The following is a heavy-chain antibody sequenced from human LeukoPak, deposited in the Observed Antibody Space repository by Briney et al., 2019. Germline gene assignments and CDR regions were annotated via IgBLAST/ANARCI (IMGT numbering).Heavy chain of an antibody. CDR1: GFTFSSSA. D-gene: IGHD6-6*01. CDR2: IWYDGSNK. CDR3: ARASIAARIYYGMDV. J-gene: IGHJ6*02. V-gene: IGHV3-33*08. Sequence: PGGSLRLSCAASGFTFSSSAMHWVRQAPGKGLEWVAVIWYDGSNKYYADSVKGRFTISRDNSKNTLYLQMNSLRAEDTAVYYCARASIAARIYYGMDVWGQGTTVTVSS.